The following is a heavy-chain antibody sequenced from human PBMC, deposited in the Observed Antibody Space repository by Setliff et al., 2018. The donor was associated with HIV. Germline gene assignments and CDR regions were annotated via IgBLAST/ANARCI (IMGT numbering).Heavy chain of an antibody. CDR1: GVSISSSTYY. J-gene: IGHJ5*02. CDR3: AAAGGYNWFDP. CDR2: MSYTGIN. Sequence: SETLSLTCTVSGVSISSSTYYWNWFRQSPGKGLEWIGYMSYTGINNYNPSLKSLVTISLDTSKNQFSLKLTSVTAADTAVYYCAAAGGYNWFDPWGQGTLVTVSS. D-gene: IGHD3-10*01. V-gene: IGHV4-31*01.